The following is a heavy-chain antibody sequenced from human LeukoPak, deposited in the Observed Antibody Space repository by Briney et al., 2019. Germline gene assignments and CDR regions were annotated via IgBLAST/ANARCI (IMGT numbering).Heavy chain of an antibody. J-gene: IGHJ4*02. CDR3: ARPGHDILTGYGY. CDR2: IKQDGSEK. CDR1: GFTFSSYW. Sequence: GGSLRLSCAASGFTFSSYWMSWVRQAPGKGLEWVANIKQDGSEKYYVDSVKGRFTISRDNAKNSLYLQMNSLRAEDTAVYYCARPGHDILTGYGYWGQGTLVTVSS. V-gene: IGHV3-7*01. D-gene: IGHD3-9*01.